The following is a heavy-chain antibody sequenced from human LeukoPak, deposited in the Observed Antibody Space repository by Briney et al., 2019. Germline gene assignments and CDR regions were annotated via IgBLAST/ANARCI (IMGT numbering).Heavy chain of an antibody. Sequence: PSETLSLTCTVSGGSISSSSYYWGWIRQPPGKGLEWIGSIYYSGSTYYNPSLKSRVTISVDTSKNQFSLKLSSATAADTAVYYCAREVRPFDPWGQGTLVTVSS. J-gene: IGHJ5*02. V-gene: IGHV4-39*02. CDR3: AREVRPFDP. CDR2: IYYSGST. D-gene: IGHD1-1*01. CDR1: GGSISSSSYY.